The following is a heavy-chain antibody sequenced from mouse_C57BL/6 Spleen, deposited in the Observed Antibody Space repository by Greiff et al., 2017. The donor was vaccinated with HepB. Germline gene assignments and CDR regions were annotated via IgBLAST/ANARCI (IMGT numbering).Heavy chain of an antibody. CDR1: GYTFTDYY. CDR2: INPNNGGT. D-gene: IGHD1-1*01. Sequence: VQLQQSGPELVKPGASVKISCKASGYTFTDYYMNWVKQSHGKSLEWIGDINPNNGGTSYNQKFKGKATLTVDKSSSTAYMELRTLTSEDSAVYNCANSHGYYDDWYFDVWGTGTTVTVSS. J-gene: IGHJ1*03. V-gene: IGHV1-26*01. CDR3: ANSHGYYDDWYFDV.